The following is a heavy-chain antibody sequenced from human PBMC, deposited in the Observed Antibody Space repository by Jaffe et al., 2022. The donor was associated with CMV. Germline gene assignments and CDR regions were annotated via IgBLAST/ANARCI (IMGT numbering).Heavy chain of an antibody. Sequence: EVQLVQSGAEVKKPGESLKISCKGSGYSFTSYWIGWVRQMPGKGLEWMGIIYPGDSDTRYSPSFQGQVTISADKSISTAYLQWSSLKASDTAMYYCARHEYYYDHTKAEEFDYWGQGTLVTVSS. CDR3: ARHEYYYDHTKAEEFDY. V-gene: IGHV5-51*01. D-gene: IGHD3-22*01. J-gene: IGHJ4*02. CDR2: IYPGDSDT. CDR1: GYSFTSYW.